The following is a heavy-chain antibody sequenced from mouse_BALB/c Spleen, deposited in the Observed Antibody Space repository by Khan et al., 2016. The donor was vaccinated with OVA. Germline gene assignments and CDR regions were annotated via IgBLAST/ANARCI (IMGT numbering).Heavy chain of an antibody. Sequence: EVQLVESGAELVRPGALVKLSCKASGFNIKDYYIHWVKQRPEQGLEWIGWIDPENGNTIYDPKFQGKATITADTSSNTAYLQLSILTSEATAVYYCARDGYSAWIAYWGQGTLVTVSA. CDR2: IDPENGNT. D-gene: IGHD2-3*01. V-gene: IGHV14-1*02. CDR3: ARDGYSAWIAY. J-gene: IGHJ3*01. CDR1: GFNIKDYY.